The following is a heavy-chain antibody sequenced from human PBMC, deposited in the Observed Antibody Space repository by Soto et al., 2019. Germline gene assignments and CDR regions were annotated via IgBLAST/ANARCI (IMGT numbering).Heavy chain of an antibody. D-gene: IGHD5-12*01. Sequence: ASVKVSCKASGYTFTSYAMHWVRQAPGQRLEWMGWINAGNGNTKYSQKFQGRVTITRDTSASTAYMEVRSLRSDDTAFYYCAREGVAPYYYYGMDVWGQGTPVTVSS. J-gene: IGHJ6*02. CDR3: AREGVAPYYYYGMDV. V-gene: IGHV1-3*01. CDR1: GYTFTSYA. CDR2: INAGNGNT.